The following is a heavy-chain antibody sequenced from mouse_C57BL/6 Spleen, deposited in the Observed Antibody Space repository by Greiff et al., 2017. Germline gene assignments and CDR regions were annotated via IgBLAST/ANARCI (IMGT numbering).Heavy chain of an antibody. J-gene: IGHJ4*01. CDR1: GFSLTSYG. D-gene: IGHD2-5*01. CDR2: IWGDGST. Sequence: VMLVEPGPGLVAPSQSLSITCTASGFSLTSYGVSWVRQPPGKGLEWLGVIWGDGSTNYHSALISRLSISKDNSKSQVFLKLNSLQTDDTATYYCAKMDYYSNYGHYAMDYWGQGASVTVSS. CDR3: AKMDYYSNYGHYAMDY. V-gene: IGHV2-3*01.